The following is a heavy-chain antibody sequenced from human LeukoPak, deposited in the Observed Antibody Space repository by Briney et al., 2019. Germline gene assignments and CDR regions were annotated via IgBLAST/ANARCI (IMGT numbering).Heavy chain of an antibody. D-gene: IGHD6-6*01. V-gene: IGHV1-69*13. Sequence: ASVKVSCKASGGTFSSYAISWVRQAPGQGLEWMGGIIPIFGTANYAQKFQGRVTITADESTSTAYMELSSLRSEDTAVYYCARSVAAPRIDYFDYWGQGTLVTVSS. J-gene: IGHJ4*02. CDR2: IIPIFGTA. CDR1: GGTFSSYA. CDR3: ARSVAAPRIDYFDY.